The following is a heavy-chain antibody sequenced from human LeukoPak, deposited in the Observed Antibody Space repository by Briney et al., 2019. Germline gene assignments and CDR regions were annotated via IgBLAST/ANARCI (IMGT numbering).Heavy chain of an antibody. D-gene: IGHD3-10*01. CDR3: ARRTESSGRYFDY. V-gene: IGHV3-21*01. J-gene: IGHJ4*02. CDR1: GFTFSSYS. Sequence: GGSLRLSCAASGFTFSSYSMNWVRQAPGKGLEWVSSINSSSSYIYYADSVKGRFTISRDNAKNSLYLQMNSLRAEDTAVYYCARRTESSGRYFDYWGQGTLVTVSS. CDR2: INSSSSYI.